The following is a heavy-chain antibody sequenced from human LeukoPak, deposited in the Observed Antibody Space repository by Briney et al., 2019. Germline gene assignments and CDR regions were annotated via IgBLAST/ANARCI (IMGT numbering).Heavy chain of an antibody. V-gene: IGHV3-53*01. CDR2: IHSGGNT. J-gene: IGHJ3*02. CDR3: AKESLTSDAFDM. CDR1: GFTFSSNY. Sequence: GGSLRLSCAASGFTFSSNYMSWVRQAPGKGLEWVSVIHSGGNTYYADSVKGRFTISRDNSKNTLYLQMNSLRAEDTAMYYCAKESLTSDAFDMWGQGTMVTVSS. D-gene: IGHD4/OR15-4a*01.